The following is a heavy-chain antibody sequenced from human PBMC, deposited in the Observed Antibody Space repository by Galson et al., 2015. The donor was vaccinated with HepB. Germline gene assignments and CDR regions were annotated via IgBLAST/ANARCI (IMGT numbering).Heavy chain of an antibody. D-gene: IGHD5-12*01. V-gene: IGHV1-18*01. CDR1: GYTFTDYT. J-gene: IGHJ4*02. CDR3: ARGGMATRGGPTFDY. Sequence: SVKVSCKASGYTFTDYTINWVRQAPGQGLEWMEWVSPYNGDAKYAQNFQDRVTMTRDTSTSTAYMELSSLITGDTAIYYCARGGMATRGGPTFDYWGQGTLVTVSS. CDR2: VSPYNGDA.